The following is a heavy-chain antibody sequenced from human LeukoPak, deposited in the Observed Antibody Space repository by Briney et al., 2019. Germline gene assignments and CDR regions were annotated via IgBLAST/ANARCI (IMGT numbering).Heavy chain of an antibody. CDR2: MNPQSGSA. D-gene: IGHD1-1*01. CDR1: GYTFTSND. V-gene: IGHV1-8*01. Sequence: GASVKVSCKASGYTFTSNDINWVRQATGQGLEWMGWMNPQSGSAGYAQKFQGRVTMTWDTPISTAYMELSSLTSDDTAVYYCARIPQRVPHNWFDPWGQGTLVTVSS. J-gene: IGHJ5*02. CDR3: ARIPQRVPHNWFDP.